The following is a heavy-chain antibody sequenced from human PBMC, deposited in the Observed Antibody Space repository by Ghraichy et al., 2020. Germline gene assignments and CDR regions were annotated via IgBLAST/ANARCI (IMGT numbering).Heavy chain of an antibody. J-gene: IGHJ3*02. V-gene: IGHV3-9*01. CDR2: ISWNSGSI. D-gene: IGHD1-26*01. CDR1: GFTFDDYA. CDR3: AKSPDSGSYYHAFDI. Sequence: GGSLRLSCAASGFTFDDYAMHWVRQAPGKGLEWVSGISWNSGSIGYADSVKGRFTISRDNDKNSLYLQMNSLRAEDTALYYCAKSPDSGSYYHAFDIWGQGKMVTVSS.